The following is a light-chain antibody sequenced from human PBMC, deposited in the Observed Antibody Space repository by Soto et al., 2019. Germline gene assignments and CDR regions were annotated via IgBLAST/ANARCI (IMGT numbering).Light chain of an antibody. CDR3: QQYINWPPWT. V-gene: IGKV3-15*01. CDR2: GAS. Sequence: EIVMTQSPATLSVSPGERATLSCRVSESVSSNLAWYQQIPGQAPRLLIYGASTRATGIPDRFSGSGSGTEFTLTISSLQSEDFAVYYCQQYINWPPWTFGQGTKVEIK. CDR1: ESVSSN. J-gene: IGKJ1*01.